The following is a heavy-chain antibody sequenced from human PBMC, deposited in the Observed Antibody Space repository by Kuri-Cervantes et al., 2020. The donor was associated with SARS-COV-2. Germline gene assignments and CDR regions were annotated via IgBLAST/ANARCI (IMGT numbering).Heavy chain of an antibody. J-gene: IGHJ4*02. Sequence: SETLSLTCAVSGYSISSGYYWGWIRQPPGQGLEWIGYVYNTGSTFYNPSLKSRISVSVDTSQNQFSLRLTSVTAADTAVYYCARTTGDAYRIFDFWGQGTLVTVSS. V-gene: IGHV4-38-2*01. CDR1: GYSISSGYY. D-gene: IGHD5-24*01. CDR2: VYNTGST. CDR3: ARTTGDAYRIFDF.